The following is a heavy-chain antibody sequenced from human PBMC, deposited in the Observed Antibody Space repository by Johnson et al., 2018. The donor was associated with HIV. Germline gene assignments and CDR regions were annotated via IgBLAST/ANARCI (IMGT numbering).Heavy chain of an antibody. CDR3: AKDRMYDYGDYGGAFDI. J-gene: IGHJ3*02. CDR2: IYSGGST. Sequence: VQLVESGGGVVQPGRSLRLSCAASGFTFSNVWMSWVRQAPGKGLEWVSVIYSGGSTYYADSVKGRFTISRDNSKNTLYLQMNSLRAEDTAVYYCAKDRMYDYGDYGGAFDIWGQGTMVTVSS. V-gene: IGHV3-66*01. D-gene: IGHD4-17*01. CDR1: GFTFSNVW.